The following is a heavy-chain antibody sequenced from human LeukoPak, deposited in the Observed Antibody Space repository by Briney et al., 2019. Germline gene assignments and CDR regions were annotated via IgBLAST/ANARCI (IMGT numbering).Heavy chain of an antibody. D-gene: IGHD1-26*01. CDR2: IFHNGNT. J-gene: IGHJ5*02. V-gene: IGHV4-39*07. Sequence: SETLSLTCTVSGGSISSSIYYWGWIRQPPGKGLEWIGSIFHNGNTYYNSSLKSRLTVSVDTSKNQISLKLSSVTAADTAVYYCAKEVVGPWGQGTLVTVSS. CDR1: GGSISSSIYY. CDR3: AKEVVGP.